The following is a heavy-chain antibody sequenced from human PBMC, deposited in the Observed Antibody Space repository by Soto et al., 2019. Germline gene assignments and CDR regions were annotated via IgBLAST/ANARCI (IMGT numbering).Heavy chain of an antibody. D-gene: IGHD1-26*01. CDR2: IYYRGST. V-gene: IGHV4-59*01. Sequence: QVQLQESGPGLVKPSETLSLTCTVSGGSISSYYWSWIRQPPGKGLEWIGYIYYRGSTNYNPSLKSRVTISVDTSKNQFSLKLSSVTAADTAVYYCARRYGGNFDFWGQGTLVTASS. CDR1: GGSISSYY. CDR3: ARRYGGNFDF. J-gene: IGHJ4*02.